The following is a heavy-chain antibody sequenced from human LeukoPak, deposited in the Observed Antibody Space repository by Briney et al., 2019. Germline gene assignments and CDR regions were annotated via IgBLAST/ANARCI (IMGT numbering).Heavy chain of an antibody. CDR2: IVGSGAST. V-gene: IGHV3-23*01. J-gene: IGHJ2*01. CDR3: AKVTVVDAYNWFFDL. CDR1: GLTFSSYA. D-gene: IGHD5-24*01. Sequence: GGSLRLSCAASGLTFSSYAMSWVRQAPGKGLEWVSAIVGSGASTYYADSVKGRFTISRDSSKNTLHLQMNSLRAEDTAIFPCAKVTVVDAYNWFFDLWGRGTLVTVSS.